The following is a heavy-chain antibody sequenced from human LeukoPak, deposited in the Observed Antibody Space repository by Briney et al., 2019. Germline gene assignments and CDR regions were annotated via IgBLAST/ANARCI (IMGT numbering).Heavy chain of an antibody. J-gene: IGHJ5*02. D-gene: IGHD3-3*01. V-gene: IGHV1-18*01. CDR2: ISAYNGNT. Sequence: ASVKVSCKASGYTFTSYGISWVRQAPGQGLEWMGWISAYNGNTNYAQKLQGRVTMTTDTSMSTAYMELRSLRSDDTAVYYCARDPYPNYDFWSGYYSLNWFDPWGQGTLVTVSS. CDR1: GYTFTSYG. CDR3: ARDPYPNYDFWSGYYSLNWFDP.